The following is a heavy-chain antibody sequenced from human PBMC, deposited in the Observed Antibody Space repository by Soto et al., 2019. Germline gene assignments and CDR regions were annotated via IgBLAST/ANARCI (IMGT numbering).Heavy chain of an antibody. D-gene: IGHD3-3*01. V-gene: IGHV3-15*07. CDR1: GFTFYTAW. J-gene: IGHJ5*02. Sequence: EVQLVESGGDLVKPGGSLRLSCAASGFTFYTAWLNWVRQAPGKGVEWVGRIKSKNDGETTDYAAPVKGRFTISRDDSINTLYLQMNSLKTDDTAVYYCVTDTRGSWGQGTLVTVSS. CDR3: VTDTRGS. CDR2: IKSKNDGETT.